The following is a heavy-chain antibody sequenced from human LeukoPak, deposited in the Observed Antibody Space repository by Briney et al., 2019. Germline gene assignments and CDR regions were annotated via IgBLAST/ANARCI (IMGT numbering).Heavy chain of an antibody. CDR3: AKGGESGTYYSAY. V-gene: IGHV3-23*01. CDR2: ISTDGGNT. Sequence: GGTLRLSCAASGFTFRDHAMKWVRQAPGKGLQWVSSISTDGGNTYYADSVRGRFTIYRDNSKNTLYLHLSSLRAEDTAMYFCAKGGESGTYYSAYWGQGSLVTVSS. CDR1: GFTFRDHA. J-gene: IGHJ4*02. D-gene: IGHD1-26*01.